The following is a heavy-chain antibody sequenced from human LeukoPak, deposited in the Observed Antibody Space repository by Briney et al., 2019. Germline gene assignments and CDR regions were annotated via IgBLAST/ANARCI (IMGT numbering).Heavy chain of an antibody. J-gene: IGHJ4*02. CDR3: AGVTPGYDSSGPPDW. V-gene: IGHV3-21*06. CDR1: GLPLSRLS. CDR2: LGRSRRDI. Sequence: PGGSLRLFRSPSGLPLSRLSMICVRHAPGKSLEWFSSLGRSRRDIHHAASVTSRFTITRDNTKNSLYLQVNSLRGADTAVYYCAGVTPGYDSSGPPDWWGQGTLVTVSS. D-gene: IGHD3-22*01.